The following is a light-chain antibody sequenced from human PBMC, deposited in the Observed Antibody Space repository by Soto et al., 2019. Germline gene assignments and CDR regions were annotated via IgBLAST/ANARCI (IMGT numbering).Light chain of an antibody. CDR3: QQYGTLIT. V-gene: IGKV3-20*01. Sequence: ENVLTQSPGTLSLSPGERATLSCRASQSLSSSYLAWYQQKPGQAPRLLIYGSFSRATGIPDRFSGSGSGTDFTLTISRLEPEDSAVYYCQQYGTLITLGQGTRLEIK. J-gene: IGKJ5*01. CDR2: GSF. CDR1: QSLSSSY.